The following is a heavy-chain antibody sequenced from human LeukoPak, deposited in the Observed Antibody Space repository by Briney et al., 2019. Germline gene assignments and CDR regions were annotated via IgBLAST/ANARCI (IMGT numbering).Heavy chain of an antibody. CDR1: GLIFDDYA. CDR2: IRWNSGST. CDR3: AIDPGRSGWCDYFNY. V-gene: IGHV3-9*01. J-gene: IGHJ4*02. D-gene: IGHD6-19*01. Sequence: GGSLSLSCAASGLIFDDYAMHWVRQAPGRGMGWDSGIRWNSGSTVYADSGAGRFTIPRDNAKNSIYLQMNSLIAEDTALYYCAIDPGRSGWCDYFNYWGQGTLVTVSS.